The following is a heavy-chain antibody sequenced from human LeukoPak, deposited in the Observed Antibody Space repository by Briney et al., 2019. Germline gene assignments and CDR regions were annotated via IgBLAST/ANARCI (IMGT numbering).Heavy chain of an antibody. D-gene: IGHD2-2*01. V-gene: IGHV1-8*03. CDR3: ARGAGYCSSTSCDAFDI. J-gene: IGHJ3*02. CDR2: MNPNSGNT. CDR1: GYTFTSYD. Sequence: GASVKVSCKASGYTFTSYDINWVRQATGQGLEWMGWMNPNSGNTGYAQKFQGRVTITRNTSISTAYMELSSLRSEDTAVYYCARGAGYCSSTSCDAFDIWGQGTMVTVSS.